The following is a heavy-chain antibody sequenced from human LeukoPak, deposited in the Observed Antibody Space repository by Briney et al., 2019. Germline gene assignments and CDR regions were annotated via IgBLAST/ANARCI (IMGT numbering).Heavy chain of an antibody. J-gene: IGHJ4*02. CDR2: INLNSGGT. D-gene: IGHD4-17*01. V-gene: IGHV1-2*04. CDR3: ARDSATVTTPYFDY. CDR1: GFTFTGYY. Sequence: ASVKVSCKASGFTFTGYYIHWVRQAPGQGLEWMGWINLNSGGTNYAQKFQGWVTMTRDTSISTAYMELSRLRSDDTAVYYCARDSATVTTPYFDYWGQGTLVTVSS.